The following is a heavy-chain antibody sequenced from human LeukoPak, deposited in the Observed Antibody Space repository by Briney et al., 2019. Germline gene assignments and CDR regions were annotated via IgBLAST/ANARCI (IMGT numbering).Heavy chain of an antibody. CDR2: IYYSGST. Sequence: SETLSLTCTVSGGSLSSSSYYWGWIRQPPGKGLEWIGSIYYSGSTYYNPSLKSRVTISVDTSKNQFSLKLSSVTAADTAVYYCARKGAAFYWGQGTLVTVSS. CDR1: GGSLSSSSYY. D-gene: IGHD6-25*01. V-gene: IGHV4-39*07. J-gene: IGHJ4*02. CDR3: ARKGAAFY.